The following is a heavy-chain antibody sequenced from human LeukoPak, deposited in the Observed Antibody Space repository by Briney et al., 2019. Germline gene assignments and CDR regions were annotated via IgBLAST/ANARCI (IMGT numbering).Heavy chain of an antibody. CDR2: INPNSGGT. J-gene: IGHJ4*02. Sequence: GASVKVSCKASGYTFTGYYMHWVRQAPGQGLEWMGWINPNSGGTNYAQKFQGRVTMTRDTSISTAYMELSRLRSEDTAVYYCATEAMVRGGYFDYWGQGTLVTVSS. D-gene: IGHD3-10*01. CDR3: ATEAMVRGGYFDY. CDR1: GYTFTGYY. V-gene: IGHV1-2*02.